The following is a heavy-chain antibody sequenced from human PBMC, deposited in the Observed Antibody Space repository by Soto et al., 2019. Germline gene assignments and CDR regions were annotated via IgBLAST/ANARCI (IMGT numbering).Heavy chain of an antibody. Sequence: SETLSLTCTVSGGSVSSGSYYWSWIRQPPGKGLEWIGYIYYSGSTNYNPSLKSRVTISVDTSKNQFSLKLSSVTAADTAVYYCARDCSSTSCYRYYGMDVWGHWTTVTVSS. D-gene: IGHD2-2*02. CDR1: GGSVSSGSYY. J-gene: IGHJ6*02. CDR2: IYYSGST. V-gene: IGHV4-61*01. CDR3: ARDCSSTSCYRYYGMDV.